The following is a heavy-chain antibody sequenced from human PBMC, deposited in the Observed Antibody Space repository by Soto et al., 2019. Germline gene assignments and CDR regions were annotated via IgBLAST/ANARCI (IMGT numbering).Heavy chain of an antibody. CDR1: GGSVSSGSYY. V-gene: IGHV4-61*01. D-gene: IGHD7-27*01. CDR3: ARVTSNTDFDY. J-gene: IGHJ4*02. Sequence: QVQLQESGPGLVKPSETLSLTCTVSGGSVSSGSYYWSWIRQPPGKGLEWIGYIYYSGSTNYNPSLKSRVTISVDTSKNQFSLKLSSVTAADTAVYYCARVTSNTDFDYWGQGTLVTVSS. CDR2: IYYSGST.